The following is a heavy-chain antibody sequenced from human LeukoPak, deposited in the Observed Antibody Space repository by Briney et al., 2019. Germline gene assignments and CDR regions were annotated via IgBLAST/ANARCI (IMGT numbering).Heavy chain of an antibody. V-gene: IGHV3-30*02. CDR2: IWYDGSNK. Sequence: GGSLRLSCEASGFIFSSYGMHWVRQAPGKGLEWVAVIWYDGSNKYYADSVKGRFTISRDNSKNTLYLQMNSLRAEDTAVYYCAKTLTYYYDSSPFDYWGQGTLVTVSS. CDR3: AKTLTYYYDSSPFDY. D-gene: IGHD3-22*01. J-gene: IGHJ4*02. CDR1: GFIFSSYG.